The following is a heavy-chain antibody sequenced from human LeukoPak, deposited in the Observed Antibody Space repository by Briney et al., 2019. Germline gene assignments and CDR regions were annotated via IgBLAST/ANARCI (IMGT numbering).Heavy chain of an antibody. D-gene: IGHD1-26*01. Sequence: PGGSLRLSCAASGFTFSSYAMSWVRQAPGKGLEWVSFISSGSVHMYYADSVKGRFTISRDNAKNSLYLQMSGLRAEDTAVYYCARDVAPIVGATDYWGQGTLVTVSS. V-gene: IGHV3-21*01. J-gene: IGHJ4*02. CDR2: ISSGSVHM. CDR3: ARDVAPIVGATDY. CDR1: GFTFSSYA.